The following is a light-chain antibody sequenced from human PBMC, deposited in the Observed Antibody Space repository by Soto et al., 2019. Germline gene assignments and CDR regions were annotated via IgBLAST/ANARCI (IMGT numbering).Light chain of an antibody. CDR3: QQYGDSPMYT. CDR1: QSVSSSH. Sequence: EIVLTQSPGTLSSSPGERATLSCRASQSVSSSHLAWYQQKPGQAPRLLIYGASSRATGIPDRFSGSGSGTDFTLTISRLEPEDFAVYFRQQYGDSPMYTFGQGTKLEI. J-gene: IGKJ2*01. CDR2: GAS. V-gene: IGKV3-20*01.